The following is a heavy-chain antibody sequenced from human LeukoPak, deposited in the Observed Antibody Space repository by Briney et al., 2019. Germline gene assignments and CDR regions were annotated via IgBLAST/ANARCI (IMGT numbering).Heavy chain of an antibody. Sequence: PGGSLRLSCAASGFTFSSYGMHWVRQAPGKGLEWVAVISYDGSNKYYADSVKGRFTISRDNSKNTLYLQMNSLRAEDTAVYYCAKAPGGSSPPYWGQGTLVTVSS. CDR1: GFTFSSYG. CDR3: AKAPGGSSPPY. J-gene: IGHJ4*02. V-gene: IGHV3-30*18. CDR2: ISYDGSNK. D-gene: IGHD1-26*01.